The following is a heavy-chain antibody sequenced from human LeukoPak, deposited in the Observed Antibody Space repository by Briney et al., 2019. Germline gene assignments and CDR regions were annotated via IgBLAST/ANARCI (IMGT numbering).Heavy chain of an antibody. Sequence: PGGSLRLSCAASGFTFSSYAMSWVRQAPGKGLEWVSAISDSGGSTYYADSVKGRFTISRDNSKNTLFLQMNSLRAEDTAIYYCAKDVVVTATPYYFDYWGQGTLVTVSS. D-gene: IGHD2-21*02. CDR3: AKDVVVTATPYYFDY. J-gene: IGHJ4*02. CDR1: GFTFSSYA. V-gene: IGHV3-23*01. CDR2: ISDSGGST.